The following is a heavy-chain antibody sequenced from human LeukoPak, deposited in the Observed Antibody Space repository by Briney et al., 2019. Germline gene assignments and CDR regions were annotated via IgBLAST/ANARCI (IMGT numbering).Heavy chain of an antibody. J-gene: IGHJ6*03. V-gene: IGHV1-8*01. CDR1: GYTFTSYD. D-gene: IGHD3-10*01. Sequence: ASVTVSCKASGYTFTSYDINWVRQATGQGLEWMGWMNPNSGNTGYAQKFQGRVTMTRDTSTSTVYMELSSLRSEDTAVYYCARDLFYGSGSYFYMDVWGKGTTVTISS. CDR3: ARDLFYGSGSYFYMDV. CDR2: MNPNSGNT.